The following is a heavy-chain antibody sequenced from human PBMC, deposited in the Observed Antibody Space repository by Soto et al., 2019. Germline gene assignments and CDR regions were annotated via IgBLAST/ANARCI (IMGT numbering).Heavy chain of an antibody. CDR1: GGTISSYY. D-gene: IGHD5-12*01. Sequence: SETQSLTCTVSGGTISSYYWSWIRQPPGKGLEWIGYIYYSGSTNHNPSLKSRVTISVDTSKNQFSLKLSSVTAADTAVYYCARGDIVPVGWFDPWGQGTQVTVSS. J-gene: IGHJ5*02. V-gene: IGHV4-59*01. CDR2: IYYSGST. CDR3: ARGDIVPVGWFDP.